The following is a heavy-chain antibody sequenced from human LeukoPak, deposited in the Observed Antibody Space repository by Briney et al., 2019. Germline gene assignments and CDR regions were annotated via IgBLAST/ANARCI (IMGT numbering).Heavy chain of an antibody. D-gene: IGHD3-9*01. Sequence: GGSLRLSCAASGITFSSYEMNWVRQAPGKGLEWVSYISSSGSTIYYADSVKGRFAISRDNAKNSLYLQMNSLRAEDTAVYYCAREVVLRYFDRWGQGTLVTVSS. CDR3: AREVVLRYFDR. V-gene: IGHV3-48*03. J-gene: IGHJ4*02. CDR1: GITFSSYE. CDR2: ISSSGSTI.